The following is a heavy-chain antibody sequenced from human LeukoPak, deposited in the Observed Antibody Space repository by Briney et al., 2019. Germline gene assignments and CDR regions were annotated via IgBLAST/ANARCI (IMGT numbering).Heavy chain of an antibody. D-gene: IGHD1-1*01. CDR2: IYHSGST. CDR1: GFIFDDYG. Sequence: GSLRLSCAVSGFIFDDYGMSWVRQAPGKGLEWIGSIYHSGSTYYNPSLKSRVTISVDTSKNQFSLKLSSVTAADTAVYYCARERNDGDAFDIWGQGTMVTVSS. J-gene: IGHJ3*02. V-gene: IGHV4-38-2*02. CDR3: ARERNDGDAFDI.